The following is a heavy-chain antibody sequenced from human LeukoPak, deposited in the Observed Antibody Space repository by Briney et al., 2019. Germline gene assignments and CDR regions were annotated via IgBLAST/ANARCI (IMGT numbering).Heavy chain of an antibody. CDR1: GGSISSGSYY. CDR3: AREYSISSGAFDI. V-gene: IGHV4-61*02. Sequence: SETLSLTCTVSGGSISSGSYYWSWLRQPAGKGLEWIGRIYTSGSTNYNPSLKSRVTISVNTYKNQFSLKLSPVTAAATAVYYCAREYSISSGAFDIWGQRTMVTVSS. CDR2: IYTSGST. J-gene: IGHJ3*02. D-gene: IGHD6-6*01.